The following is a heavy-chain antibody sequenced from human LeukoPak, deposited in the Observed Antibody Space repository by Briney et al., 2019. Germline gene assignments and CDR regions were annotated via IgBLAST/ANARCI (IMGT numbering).Heavy chain of an antibody. D-gene: IGHD6-19*01. J-gene: IGHJ3*02. CDR1: GFTVSSNY. CDR2: ISGSDGST. CDR3: AKPRGEEWLVGLYDAFDI. V-gene: IGHV3-23*01. Sequence: GGSLRLSCAASGFTVSSNYMSWVRQAPGKGLEWVSVISGSDGSTYYADSVKGRFTISRDNSKNTLYLQMNSLRAEDTAVFYCAKPRGEEWLVGLYDAFDIWGQGTMVTVSS.